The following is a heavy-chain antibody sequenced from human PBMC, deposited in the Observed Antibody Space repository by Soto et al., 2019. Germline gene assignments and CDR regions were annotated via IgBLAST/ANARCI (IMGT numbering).Heavy chain of an antibody. CDR1: GFTFATYV. CDR3: ARRYSGSCFDY. CDR2: MTGNGEYT. Sequence: EVQLLESGGGLVQPGGSLRLSCAASGFTFATYVMSWVRQAPGKGLECVSTMTGNGEYTYHADSVRGRFTISRDNSKNTLYLQMSSLRAEDTAVYFCARRYSGSCFDYWGQGALVTVSS. D-gene: IGHD1-26*01. V-gene: IGHV3-23*01. J-gene: IGHJ4*02.